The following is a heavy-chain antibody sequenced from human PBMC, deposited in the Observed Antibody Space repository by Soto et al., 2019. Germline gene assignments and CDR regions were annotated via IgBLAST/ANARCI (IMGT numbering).Heavy chain of an antibody. CDR3: ARDSSGFSYASYWLDC. Sequence: SETLSLTCTVSGGSVSSGDYYWSWIRQPPGKGLQWIAYMHYSGSTYYNPSLKSRVSISIDTSKNQFSLKLSSVTAADTAVYYCARDSSGFSYASYWLDCWGQGTLVTVSS. CDR1: GGSVSSGDYY. CDR2: MHYSGST. D-gene: IGHD1-26*01. V-gene: IGHV4-30-4*01. J-gene: IGHJ5*01.